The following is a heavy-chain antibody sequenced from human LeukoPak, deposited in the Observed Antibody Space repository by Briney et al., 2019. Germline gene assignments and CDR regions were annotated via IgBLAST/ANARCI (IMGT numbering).Heavy chain of an antibody. Sequence: GESLKISCKASAYSFTSYCIGWVRQMSGKCLHWLGFIYPGDSDTRYSPCFQGQVTISDDKSISTAYLQWSTLKASDTAMYYCARLAPLWFGETGYFDYWGQGTLVTVSS. D-gene: IGHD3-10*01. CDR2: IYPGDSDT. CDR1: AYSFTSYC. J-gene: IGHJ4*02. CDR3: ARLAPLWFGETGYFDY. V-gene: IGHV5-51*01.